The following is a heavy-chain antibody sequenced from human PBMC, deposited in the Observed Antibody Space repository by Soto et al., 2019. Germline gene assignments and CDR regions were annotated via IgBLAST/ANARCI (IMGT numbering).Heavy chain of an antibody. J-gene: IGHJ6*03. D-gene: IGHD3-9*01. CDR2: IYYSGST. Sequence: SETLSLTCTVSGGSISSYYWGWIRQPPGKGLEWIGYIYYSGSTNYDPSLKSRVTISVDTSKNQFSLKLSSVTAADTAVYYCARMLDFDWLLTDYYYMDVWGKGTTVTVSS. CDR3: ARMLDFDWLLTDYYYMDV. CDR1: GGSISSYY. V-gene: IGHV4-59*08.